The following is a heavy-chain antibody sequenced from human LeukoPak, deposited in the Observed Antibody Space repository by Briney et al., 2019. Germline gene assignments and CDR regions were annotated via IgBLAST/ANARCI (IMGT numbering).Heavy chain of an antibody. Sequence: SVKVSCMASGGSFSSYAIIWVRQAPGQGLEWMGRIIPVLNITNYAQQFQGRVTITADTFTSTAYKELSSLRSEETAAYYCARDQALTAPPPYGLDVWGQGTTVTVSS. J-gene: IGHJ6*02. CDR3: ARDQALTAPPPYGLDV. CDR1: GGSFSSYA. CDR2: IIPVLNIT. V-gene: IGHV1-69*04. D-gene: IGHD5-18*01.